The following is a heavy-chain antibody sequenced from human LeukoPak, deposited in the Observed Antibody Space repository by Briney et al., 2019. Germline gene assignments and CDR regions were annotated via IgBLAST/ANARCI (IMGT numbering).Heavy chain of an antibody. CDR1: GFTVSSNY. V-gene: IGHV4-34*01. Sequence: KSGGSLRLSCAASGFTVSSNYMSWIRQPPGKGLEWIGEINHSGSTNYNPSLKSRVTISVDTSKNQFSLKLSSVTAADTAVYYCARLQYGINYYDSSGYYWYFDYWGQGTLVTVSS. CDR2: INHSGST. CDR3: ARLQYGINYYDSSGYYWYFDY. J-gene: IGHJ4*02. D-gene: IGHD3-22*01.